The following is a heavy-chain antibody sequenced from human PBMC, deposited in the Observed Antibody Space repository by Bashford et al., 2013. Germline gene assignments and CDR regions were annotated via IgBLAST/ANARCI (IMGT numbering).Heavy chain of an antibody. CDR3: AYRSGYYDGNNWFDP. Sequence: SVKVSCKASGGTFSSYAISWVRQAPGQGLEWMGGIIPIFGTANYAQKFQGRVTITADESTSTAYMELSSLRSEDTAVYYCAYRSGYYDGNNWFDPGAREPWSPSPQ. D-gene: IGHD3-3*01. CDR1: GGTFSSYA. CDR2: IIPIFGTA. J-gene: IGHJ5*02. V-gene: IGHV1-69*13.